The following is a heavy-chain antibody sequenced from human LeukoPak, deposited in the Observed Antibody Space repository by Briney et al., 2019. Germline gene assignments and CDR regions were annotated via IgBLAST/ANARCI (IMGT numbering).Heavy chain of an antibody. CDR1: RFTFSSYG. V-gene: IGHV3-30*02. CDR3: ARAYRDAFDI. CDR2: IQYDGSNE. Sequence: GGSLRLSCAASRFTFSSYGMHWVRQAPGKGLEWVAYIQYDGSNEQYADSVKGRFSISRDSSKNILYLQMNSLRAEDTAVYYCARAYRDAFDIWGQGTMVTVSS. J-gene: IGHJ3*02.